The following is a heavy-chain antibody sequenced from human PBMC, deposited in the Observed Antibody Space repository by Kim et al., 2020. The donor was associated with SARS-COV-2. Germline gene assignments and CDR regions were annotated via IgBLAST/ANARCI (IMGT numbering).Heavy chain of an antibody. CDR2: IWYDGSNK. V-gene: IGHV3-33*01. Sequence: GGSLRLSCAASGFTFSSYGMHWVRQAPGKGLEWVAVIWYDGSNKYYADSAKGRFTISRDNSKNTLYLQMNSLRAEDTAVYYCARVLEQQLDGMDVWGQGTTVTVSS. CDR1: GFTFSSYG. J-gene: IGHJ6*02. CDR3: ARVLEQQLDGMDV. D-gene: IGHD6-13*01.